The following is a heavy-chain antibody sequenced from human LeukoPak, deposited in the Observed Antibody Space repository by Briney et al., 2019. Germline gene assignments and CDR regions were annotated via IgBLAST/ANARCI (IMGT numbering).Heavy chain of an antibody. J-gene: IGHJ4*02. Sequence: ASVKVSCKASGYSFTNYAMNWVRQAPGQGLEWMGWIHPSTGNPTYAQGFTGRFVFSLDTSVSTTYLQISSLKAEDTAVYFCARAFQSLGGLSLPDYWGQGTLLTVST. CDR2: IHPSTGNP. CDR3: ARAFQSLGGLSLPDY. V-gene: IGHV7-4-1*02. CDR1: GYSFTNYA. D-gene: IGHD3-16*02.